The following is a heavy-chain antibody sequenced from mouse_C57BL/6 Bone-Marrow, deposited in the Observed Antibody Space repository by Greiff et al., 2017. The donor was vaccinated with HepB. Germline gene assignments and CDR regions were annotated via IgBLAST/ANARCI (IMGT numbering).Heavy chain of an antibody. CDR2: ISNLAYSI. J-gene: IGHJ2*01. D-gene: IGHD1-1*01. V-gene: IGHV5-15*01. CDR1: GFTFSDYG. CDR3: ARQGPYYGSSYGFDY. Sequence: EVQLVESGGGLVQPGGSLKLSCAASGFTFSDYGMAWVRQAPRKGPEWVAFISNLAYSIYYADTVTGRFTISRENAKNTLYLEMSSLRSEDTAMYYCARQGPYYGSSYGFDYWGQGTTRTVSS.